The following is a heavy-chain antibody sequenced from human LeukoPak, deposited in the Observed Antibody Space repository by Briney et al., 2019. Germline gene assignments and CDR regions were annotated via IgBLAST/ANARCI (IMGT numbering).Heavy chain of an antibody. Sequence: PGXGGXWXGEINHSGSTNYNPSLKRRVTISVETSKNQFSLKLSSVTAADTAVYYCARGGGYYYDSSGHSMGYWGQGTLVTVSS. D-gene: IGHD3-22*01. J-gene: IGHJ4*02. V-gene: IGHV4-34*01. CDR3: ARGGGYYYDSSGHSMGY. CDR2: INHSGST.